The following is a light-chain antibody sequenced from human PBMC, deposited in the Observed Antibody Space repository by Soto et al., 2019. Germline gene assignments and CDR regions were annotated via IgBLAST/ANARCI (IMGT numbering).Light chain of an antibody. CDR2: DVS. CDR1: SSDVGGYNY. J-gene: IGLJ2*01. Sequence: QSALTQPASVSGSPGQSITISCTGTSSDVGGYNYVSWYQQHPGKAPKLMIYDVSNRPSGVSNRFTGSKSGNTASLTISGLQAEDEADYYCSSYTSSSTRGGVFGGGTKRTVL. CDR3: SSYTSSSTRGGV. V-gene: IGLV2-14*01.